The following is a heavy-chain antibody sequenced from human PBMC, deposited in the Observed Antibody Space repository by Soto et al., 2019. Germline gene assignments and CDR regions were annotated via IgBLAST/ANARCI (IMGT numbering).Heavy chain of an antibody. CDR3: AKRYSSGWYSDY. CDR2: IGSGGDDR. V-gene: IGHV3-23*01. Sequence: EVQLLESGGGLVQPGGSLRLSCAAAGFTFRLHAMSWVRQAPGKGLEWVSTIGSGGDDRYYADSVKGRFTISRDDSKNLLFLQMNSLSADDTAVYYCAKRYSSGWYSDYWGQGTLVTVSS. CDR1: GFTFRLHA. J-gene: IGHJ4*02. D-gene: IGHD6-19*01.